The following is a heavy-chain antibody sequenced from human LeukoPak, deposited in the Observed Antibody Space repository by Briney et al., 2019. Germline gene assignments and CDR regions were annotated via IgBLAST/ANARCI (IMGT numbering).Heavy chain of an antibody. Sequence: SETPSLTCAVYGGSFSGYYWSWIRQPPGKGLEWIGEINHSGSTNYNPSLKSRVTISVDTSKNQFSLKLSSVTAADTAVYYCARGSIAAAGSYYYYYYYGMDVWGQGTTVTVSS. CDR3: ARGSIAAAGSYYYYYYYGMDV. V-gene: IGHV4-34*01. J-gene: IGHJ6*02. CDR1: GGSFSGYY. CDR2: INHSGST. D-gene: IGHD6-13*01.